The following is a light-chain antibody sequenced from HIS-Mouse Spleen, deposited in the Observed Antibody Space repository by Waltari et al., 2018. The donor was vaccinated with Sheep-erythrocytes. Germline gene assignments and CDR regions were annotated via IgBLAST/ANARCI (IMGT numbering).Light chain of an antibody. CDR3: QQYGSSPFT. V-gene: IGKV3-20*01. Sequence: IVLPQSPGTLSLSPGERATLSCRASQSVSSSYLAWYQQTPGQAPRLLIYGASSRATGIPDRFSGSGSGTDFTLTISRLEPEDFAVYYCQQYGSSPFTFGPGTKVDIK. CDR1: QSVSSSY. J-gene: IGKJ3*01. CDR2: GAS.